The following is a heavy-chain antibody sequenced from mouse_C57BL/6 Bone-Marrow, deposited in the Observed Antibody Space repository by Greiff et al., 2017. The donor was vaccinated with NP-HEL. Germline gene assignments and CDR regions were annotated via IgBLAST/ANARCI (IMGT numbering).Heavy chain of an antibody. CDR1: GYTFTSYW. D-gene: IGHD1-1*01. Sequence: QVQLQQPGAELVKPGASVKLSCKASGYTFTSYWMHWVKQRPGRGLEWIGRIDPNSGGTKYNEKFKSKATLTVDKPSSTAYMQLSSLTSEDSAVYYCARTYYGSSYGRGWFAYWGQGTLVTVSA. CDR2: IDPNSGGT. J-gene: IGHJ3*01. V-gene: IGHV1-72*01. CDR3: ARTYYGSSYGRGWFAY.